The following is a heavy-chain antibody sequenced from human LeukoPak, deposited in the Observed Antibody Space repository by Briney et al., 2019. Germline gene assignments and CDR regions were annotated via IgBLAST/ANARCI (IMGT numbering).Heavy chain of an antibody. CDR1: GYTVTTHD. D-gene: IGHD7-27*01. Sequence: ASVKVSCKASGYTVTTHDINWVRQATGQGLEWLGWMSPNSGDTGYAQKFQGRVTMTSDSSISTAYMELSSLRSGDTAIYYCVRTPPNWGFDYWGQGTLVTVSS. J-gene: IGHJ4*02. V-gene: IGHV1-8*01. CDR2: MSPNSGDT. CDR3: VRTPPNWGFDY.